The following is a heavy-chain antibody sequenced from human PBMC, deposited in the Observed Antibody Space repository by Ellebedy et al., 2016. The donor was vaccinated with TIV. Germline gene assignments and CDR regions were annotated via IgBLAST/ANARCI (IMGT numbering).Heavy chain of an antibody. CDR2: MNPNSGDI. D-gene: IGHD2-2*01. V-gene: IGHV1-2*02. CDR1: GYTFTAYY. Sequence: ASVKVSCKASGYTFTAYYMHWVRQAPGQGLEWMGWMNPNSGDINYAQKFQGRVTMTRDTSVSTAYMDLIRLTSDDTAVYYCAKDSFTGFGSSYSFDFWGQGTLVTVSS. CDR3: AKDSFTGFGSSYSFDF. J-gene: IGHJ4*02.